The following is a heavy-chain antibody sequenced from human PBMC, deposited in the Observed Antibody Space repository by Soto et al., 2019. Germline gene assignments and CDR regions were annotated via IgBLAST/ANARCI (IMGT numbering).Heavy chain of an antibody. V-gene: IGHV3-23*01. Sequence: PGGSLRLSCAASGFTFSSYAMSWVRQAPGKGLEWVSAISGSGGSTYYADSVKGRFTISRDNSKNTLYLQMNSLRAEDTAVYYCAKEVYYYGSGSYPQYFDYWGQGTLVTVSS. CDR2: ISGSGGST. D-gene: IGHD3-10*01. CDR1: GFTFSSYA. CDR3: AKEVYYYGSGSYPQYFDY. J-gene: IGHJ4*02.